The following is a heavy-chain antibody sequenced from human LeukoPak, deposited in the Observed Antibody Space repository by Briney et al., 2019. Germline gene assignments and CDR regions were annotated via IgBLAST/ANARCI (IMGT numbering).Heavy chain of an antibody. V-gene: IGHV4-31*03. CDR2: IYYSGST. CDR3: ARRTYYDTLTGYNYWYFDL. Sequence: PSQTLSLTCTVSGGSISSGGYYWSWIRQHPGKGLEWIGYIYYSGSTYYNPSLKSRVTMSVDTSKNQFSLNLRSVTATDTAVYYCARRTYYDTLTGYNYWYFDLWGRGTLVSVSS. D-gene: IGHD3-9*01. CDR1: GGSISSGGYY. J-gene: IGHJ2*01.